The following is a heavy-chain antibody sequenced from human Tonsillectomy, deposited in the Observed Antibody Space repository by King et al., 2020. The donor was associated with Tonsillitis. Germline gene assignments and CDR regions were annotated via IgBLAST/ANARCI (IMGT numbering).Heavy chain of an antibody. D-gene: IGHD6-19*01. J-gene: IGHJ3*02. Sequence: EVQLVESGGGLVQPGRSLRLSCAASGFTFDDYAMHWVRHAPGKGLEWVSGISWNSGSIVYADSVKGRFTISRDNAKNSLYLQMNSLRAEDTALYYCAKDIPSSGWYGAAFDIWGQGTMVTVSS. V-gene: IGHV3-9*01. CDR3: AKDIPSSGWYGAAFDI. CDR1: GFTFDDYA. CDR2: ISWNSGSI.